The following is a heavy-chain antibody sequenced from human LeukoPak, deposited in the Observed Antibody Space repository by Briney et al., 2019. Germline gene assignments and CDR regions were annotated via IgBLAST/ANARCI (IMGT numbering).Heavy chain of an antibody. CDR2: ISSSSDAI. CDR3: ARADILDS. V-gene: IGHV3-48*02. D-gene: IGHD2-15*01. J-gene: IGHJ4*02. Sequence: GGSLRLSCAASGFTFSTYGMNWVRQAPGKGPEWLSYISSSSDAIYYADSVRGRFTISRDNAKNSLYLQMNSLRDEDTAVYYCARADILDSWGQGTLVTVSS. CDR1: GFTFSTYG.